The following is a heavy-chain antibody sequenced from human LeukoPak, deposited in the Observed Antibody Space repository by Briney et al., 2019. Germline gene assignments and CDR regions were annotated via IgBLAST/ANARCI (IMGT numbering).Heavy chain of an antibody. J-gene: IGHJ6*02. CDR1: GGTFSSYA. Sequence: GASVTVSCKASGGTFSSYAISWVRQAPGQGLEWMGGIIPIFGTANYAQKFQGRVTITADESTSTAYMELSSLRSEDTAVYYCARGTADPRYYYYGMDVWGQGTTVTVSS. CDR2: IIPIFGTA. V-gene: IGHV1-69*13. CDR3: ARGTADPRYYYYGMDV. D-gene: IGHD2-2*01.